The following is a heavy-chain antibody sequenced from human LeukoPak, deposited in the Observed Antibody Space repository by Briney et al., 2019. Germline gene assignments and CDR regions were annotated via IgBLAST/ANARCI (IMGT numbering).Heavy chain of an antibody. CDR2: INWNGGST. CDR1: GFTFDDYG. J-gene: IGHJ4*02. Sequence: GGSLRLSCAASGFTFDDYGMSWVRQAPGKGLEWVSGINWNGGSTGYADSVKGRFTISRDNAKNSLYLRMNSLRAEDTALYYCARETQYYYDSIYFDYWGQGTLVTVSS. CDR3: ARETQYYYDSIYFDY. V-gene: IGHV3-20*04. D-gene: IGHD3-22*01.